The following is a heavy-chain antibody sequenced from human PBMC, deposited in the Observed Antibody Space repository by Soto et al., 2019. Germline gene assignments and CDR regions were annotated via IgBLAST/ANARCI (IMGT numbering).Heavy chain of an antibody. CDR2: IIPLFGSA. V-gene: IGHV1-69*01. Sequence: QVQLVQSGAEVKKPGSSVKVSCKTSGGTFTNDPISWVRQAPGQGLEWMGGIIPLFGSANYATQFLGRVTITAEESTTTVYMELTSLTSEDTAMYFCAKARGESPMTQEDVFDFWGQGTLVSVAS. CDR1: GGTFTNDP. J-gene: IGHJ4*02. CDR3: AKARGESPMTQEDVFDF.